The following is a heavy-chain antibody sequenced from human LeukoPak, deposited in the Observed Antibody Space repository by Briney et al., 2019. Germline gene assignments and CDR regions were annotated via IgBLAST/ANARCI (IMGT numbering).Heavy chain of an antibody. CDR3: ARGGALSSGYYSNYYYMDV. CDR1: GGSFSEYY. J-gene: IGHJ6*03. V-gene: IGHV4-34*01. Sequence: SETLSLTCAVYGGSFSEYYWNWIRQPPGKGLEWIGEINHSGSTKYNPSLKSRVTISVDTSKNQFSLKLSSVTAADTAVYYCARGGALSSGYYSNYYYMDVWGKGTTVTISS. D-gene: IGHD3-22*01. CDR2: INHSGST.